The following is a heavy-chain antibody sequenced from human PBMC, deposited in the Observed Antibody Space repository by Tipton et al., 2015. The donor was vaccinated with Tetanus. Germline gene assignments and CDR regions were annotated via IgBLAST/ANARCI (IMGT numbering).Heavy chain of an antibody. J-gene: IGHJ2*01. CDR2: IYPGDSDT. V-gene: IGHV5-51*01. CDR1: GYNFNLYW. CDR3: ARRRSAVLGGSYHWYFDL. Sequence: VQLVQSGAEVKQPGESLKISCQGSGYNFNLYWIAWVRQMPGKGLEWMGIIYPGDSDTTYSPSFQGQVTISADKSISTAYVQWGRRQASDTAIYYCARRRSAVLGGSYHWYFDLWGRGTLVTVSS. D-gene: IGHD2-15*01.